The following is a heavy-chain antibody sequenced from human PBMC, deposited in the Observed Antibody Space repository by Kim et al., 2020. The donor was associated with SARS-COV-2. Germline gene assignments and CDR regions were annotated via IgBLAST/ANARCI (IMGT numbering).Heavy chain of an antibody. Sequence: SETLSLTCAVSGGSISSSNWWSWVRQPPGKGLEWIGEIYHSGSTNYNPSLKSRVTISVDKSKNQFSLKLSSVNAADTAVYYCASLWYYGILTGYSNFDYCGQRTLVTVSS. J-gene: IGHJ4*02. CDR1: GGSISSSNW. CDR2: IYHSGST. V-gene: IGHV4-4*02. CDR3: ASLWYYGILTGYSNFDY. D-gene: IGHD3-9*01.